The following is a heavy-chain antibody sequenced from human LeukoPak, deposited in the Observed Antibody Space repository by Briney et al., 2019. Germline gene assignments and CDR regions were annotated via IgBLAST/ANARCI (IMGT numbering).Heavy chain of an antibody. V-gene: IGHV3-7*03. D-gene: IGHD3-3*01. J-gene: IGHJ4*02. CDR2: IKEDGTET. Sequence: PGGSLRLSCAASGFMFSSNWMSWVRLAPGKGLEWVANIKEDGTETCYVDSVKGRFTISRDNAKNSLYLQMNSLRAEDTAVYYCAKDYPQYDDSGYWGQGTLVTVSS. CDR1: GFMFSSNW. CDR3: AKDYPQYDDSGY.